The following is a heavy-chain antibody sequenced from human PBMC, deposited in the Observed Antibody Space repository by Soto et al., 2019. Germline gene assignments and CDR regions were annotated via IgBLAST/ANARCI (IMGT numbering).Heavy chain of an antibody. CDR1: GGSISSGGYS. CDR2: IYHSGST. J-gene: IGHJ4*02. V-gene: IGHV4-30-2*01. D-gene: IGHD6-13*01. Sequence: SETLSLTCAVSGGSISSGGYSWSWIRQPPGKGLEWIGYIYHSGSTYYNPSLKSRVTISVDRSKNQFSLKLSSVTAADTAVYYCARAVAAAGKFAFYYWGQGTLVTVPS. CDR3: ARAVAAAGKFAFYY.